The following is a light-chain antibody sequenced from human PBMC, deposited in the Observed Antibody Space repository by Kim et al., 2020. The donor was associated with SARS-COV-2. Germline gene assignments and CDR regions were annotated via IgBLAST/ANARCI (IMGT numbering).Light chain of an antibody. Sequence: SYELTQPPSVSVSPGQTASITCSGDKVRSRHTSWYQQRPGQSPVLVIFQNVQRPSGIPEQFSGSKSGNTATLTISGTQTMDEADYYCSVWDSSTVFFG. CDR1: KVRSRH. CDR2: QNV. J-gene: IGLJ1*01. V-gene: IGLV3-1*01. CDR3: SVWDSSTVF.